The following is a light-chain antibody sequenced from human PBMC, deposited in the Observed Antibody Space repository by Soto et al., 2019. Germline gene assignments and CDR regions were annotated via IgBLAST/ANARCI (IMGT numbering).Light chain of an antibody. Sequence: DIVMTQSPDSLAVSLGERATINCKSSQSVLYNSDNKNYLAWYQQKAGQPPKLLFYWASTRDSGVPDRFSGSGSGADFTLTINTLQAEDVAVYYCQQYYTTLSFGGGTKVEIK. CDR1: QSVLYNSDNKNY. J-gene: IGKJ4*01. CDR2: WAS. V-gene: IGKV4-1*01. CDR3: QQYYTTLS.